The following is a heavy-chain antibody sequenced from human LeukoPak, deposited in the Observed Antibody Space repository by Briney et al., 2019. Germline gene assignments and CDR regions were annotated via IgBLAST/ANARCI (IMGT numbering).Heavy chain of an antibody. V-gene: IGHV4-59*01. CDR3: ARDKAQSDAFDI. CDR1: GGSISRDF. J-gene: IGHJ3*02. CDR2: MYHTGIF. Sequence: SETLSLTCTVSGGSISRDFWSWIRQPPGKGLEWVGYMYHTGIFNYNPSLKSRVTISVDTSKRQISLKLRSVTAADPDVYFCARDKAQSDAFDIWGQGKMVTVSS.